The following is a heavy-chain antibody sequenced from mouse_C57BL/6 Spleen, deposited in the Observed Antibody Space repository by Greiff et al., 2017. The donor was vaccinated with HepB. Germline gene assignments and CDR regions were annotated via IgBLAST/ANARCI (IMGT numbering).Heavy chain of an antibody. CDR2: INPSSGGT. CDR1: GYTFTSYW. Sequence: QVQLQQPGTELVKPGASVKLSCKASGYTFTSYWMHWVKQRPGRGLEWIGSINPSSGGTNYNEKFKSKATLTVDKSSSTSYMQLSSLTSEDSAVYYCARWGDYYYFDYWGKGTTLTVSS. CDR3: ARWGDYYYFDY. V-gene: IGHV1-53*01. D-gene: IGHD2-4*01. J-gene: IGHJ2*01.